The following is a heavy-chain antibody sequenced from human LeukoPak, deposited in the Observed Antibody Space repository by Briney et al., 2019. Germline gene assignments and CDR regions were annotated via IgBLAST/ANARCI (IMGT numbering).Heavy chain of an antibody. V-gene: IGHV1-18*04. CDR2: ISAYNGNT. Sequence: ASVKVSCKASGYTFTGYYMHWVRQAPGQGLEWMGWISAYNGNTNYAQKLQGRVTMTTDTSTSTAYMELRSLRSDDTAVYYCARDRHSREGTKKDAFDIWGQGTMVTVSS. CDR1: GYTFTGYY. D-gene: IGHD1-1*01. CDR3: ARDRHSREGTKKDAFDI. J-gene: IGHJ3*02.